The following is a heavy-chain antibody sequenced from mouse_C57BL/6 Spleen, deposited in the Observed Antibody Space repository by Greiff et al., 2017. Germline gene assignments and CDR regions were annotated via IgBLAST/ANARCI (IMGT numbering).Heavy chain of an antibody. V-gene: IGHV1-55*01. CDR1: GYTFTSYW. CDR2: MYPGSGST. J-gene: IGHJ2*01. Sequence: QVQLQQPGAELVKPGASVKVSCKASGYTFTSYWITWVKQRPGQGLEWIGDMYPGSGSTNYNEKFKSKATLTVDTSSSTAYMQLSSLTSEDSAVYYCARERQDVDWYCFGHWGQGTPLTVSA. D-gene: IGHD4-1*01. CDR3: ARERQDVDWYCFGH.